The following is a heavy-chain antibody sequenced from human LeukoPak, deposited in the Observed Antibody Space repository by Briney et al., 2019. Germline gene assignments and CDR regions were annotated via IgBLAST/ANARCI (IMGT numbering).Heavy chain of an antibody. CDR1: RFTFSSYG. CDR3: AKPNYVYYDSSGYDY. Sequence: GGSLRLSCAASRFTFSSYGMHWVRQAPGKGLEWVAVISYDGSNKYYADSVKGRFTISRDNSKNTLYLQMNSLRAEDTAVYYCAKPNYVYYDSSGYDYWGQGTLVTVSS. J-gene: IGHJ4*02. V-gene: IGHV3-30*18. D-gene: IGHD3-22*01. CDR2: ISYDGSNK.